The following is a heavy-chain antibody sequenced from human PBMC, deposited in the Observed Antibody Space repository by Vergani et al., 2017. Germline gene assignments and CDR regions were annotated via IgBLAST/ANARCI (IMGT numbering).Heavy chain of an antibody. J-gene: IGHJ6*02. CDR2: IDWDDDK. CDR1: GFSLSTSGMC. CDR3: ARIKSSSWSRGGGMDV. V-gene: IGHV2-70*15. D-gene: IGHD6-13*01. Sequence: QVTLRESGPALVKPTQTLTLTYTFSGFSLSTSGMCVSWIRQPPGKALEWLARIDWDDDKYYSTSLKTRLTISKDTSKNQVVLTMTNMDPVDTATYYCARIKSSSWSRGGGMDVWGQGTTVTVSS.